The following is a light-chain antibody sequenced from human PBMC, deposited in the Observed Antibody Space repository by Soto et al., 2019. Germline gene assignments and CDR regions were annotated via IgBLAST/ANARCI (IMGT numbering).Light chain of an antibody. J-gene: IGKJ1*01. CDR3: QQYYSYWT. CDR1: QSISSW. Sequence: DIQMTHSPSTLSASVGDRVTITCRASQSISSWLAWYQHKPAKAPKLLIHKASSLESGVPSRFSGSGSGTEFTLTISSLQPDDFATYYCQQYYSYWTFGQGTKVEI. CDR2: KAS. V-gene: IGKV1-5*03.